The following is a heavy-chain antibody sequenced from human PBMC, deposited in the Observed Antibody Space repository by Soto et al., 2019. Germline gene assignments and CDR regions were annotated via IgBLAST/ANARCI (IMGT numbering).Heavy chain of an antibody. Sequence: QVQLVQSGAEVKKPGASVKVSCKSSGYTFTNYAINWVRQAPGQRLEWMGWINAGDGNTKYSQKFQGRVTITRDTSASTAYMKLSSLRSEDMAIYYCARVTDGYDWGTFDYWGQGTLVTVSS. CDR3: ARVTDGYDWGTFDY. CDR1: GYTFTNYA. V-gene: IGHV1-3*01. D-gene: IGHD5-12*01. CDR2: INAGDGNT. J-gene: IGHJ4*02.